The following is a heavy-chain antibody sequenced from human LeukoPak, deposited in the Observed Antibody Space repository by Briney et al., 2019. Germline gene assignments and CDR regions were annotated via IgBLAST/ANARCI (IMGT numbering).Heavy chain of an antibody. CDR3: AKDRSGIAVAGTDLEY. CDR2: ISGSGGSTYYADST. Sequence: QPGVSLRLSCAASGFTFSSYAMSWVRQAPGKGLEWFSTISGSGGSTYYADSTYYADSVKGRFTISRDNSKNTLYPRMNSLRAEDTAVYYCAKDRSGIAVAGTDLEYRGQGTLVTVSS. V-gene: IGHV3-23*01. J-gene: IGHJ4*02. CDR1: GFTFSSYA. D-gene: IGHD6-19*01.